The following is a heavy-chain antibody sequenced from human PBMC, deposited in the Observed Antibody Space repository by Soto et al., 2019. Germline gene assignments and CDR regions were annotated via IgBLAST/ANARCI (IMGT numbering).Heavy chain of an antibody. CDR2: IKQVGSEK. Sequence: EVQLVESGGGLVQPGGSLRLSCAASGFTFSSYWMSWVRQAPGKGLEWVANIKQVGSEKYYVDSVKGRFTISRDNAKNSLYLQMNSLRAEDTAVYYCAREGVVVAAIGLDYWGQGTLVTVSS. CDR3: AREGVVVAAIGLDY. V-gene: IGHV3-7*01. D-gene: IGHD2-15*01. CDR1: GFTFSSYW. J-gene: IGHJ4*02.